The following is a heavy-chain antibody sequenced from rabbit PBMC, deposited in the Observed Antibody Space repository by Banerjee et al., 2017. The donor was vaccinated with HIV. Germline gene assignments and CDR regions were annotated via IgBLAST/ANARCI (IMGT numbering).Heavy chain of an antibody. CDR2: IDPVFGIA. CDR3: VREDYHILGL. V-gene: IGHV1S7*01. D-gene: IGHD2-1*01. Sequence: LVESGGGLVQPGGSMKLSCKAYGFTLSSYRVTWVRQAPGKGLEWIGYIDPVFGIAVNASWENGRFTISRDNAQNTLYLQLNSLTAADTATYFCVREDYHILGLWGQGTLVTVS. J-gene: IGHJ4*01. CDR1: GFTLSSYR.